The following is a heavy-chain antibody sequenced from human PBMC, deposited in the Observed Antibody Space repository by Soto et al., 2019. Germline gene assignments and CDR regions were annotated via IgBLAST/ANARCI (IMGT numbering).Heavy chain of an antibody. J-gene: IGHJ6*02. CDR3: AREVYCSGGSCYSDYYYYGMDV. CDR1: GFTLSSYA. D-gene: IGHD2-15*01. V-gene: IGHV3-30-3*01. CDR2: ISYDGSNK. Sequence: PGGSVRLSCAASGFTLSSYAMHWVRQAPGKGLEWVAVISYDGSNKYYADSVKGRFTISRDNSKNTLYLQMNSLRAEDTAVYYCAREVYCSGGSCYSDYYYYGMDVWGQGTTVTVSS.